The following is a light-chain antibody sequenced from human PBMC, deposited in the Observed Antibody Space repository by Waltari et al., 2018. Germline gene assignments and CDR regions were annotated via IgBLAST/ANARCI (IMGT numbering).Light chain of an antibody. CDR2: GAS. V-gene: IGKV1-39*01. Sequence: DIQMTQSPSSLSASVGDRVPITCRASQSISSYLNLYQQKPGKAPNLLIFGASSLQSGVPSRFSGSGSGTDFTLTISSLQPEDFATYSCQQSYSTPYTFGQGTNLEIK. J-gene: IGKJ2*01. CDR3: QQSYSTPYT. CDR1: QSISSY.